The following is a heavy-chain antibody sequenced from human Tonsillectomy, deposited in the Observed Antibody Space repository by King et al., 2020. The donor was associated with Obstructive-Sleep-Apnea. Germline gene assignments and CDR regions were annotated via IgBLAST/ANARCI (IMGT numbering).Heavy chain of an antibody. V-gene: IGHV3-9*01. Sequence: VQLVESGGGLVQPGRSLRLSCAASGFIFDDYAMHWVRQAPGKGLEWVSGISWRSGSIGYAESVKGRFTTSRDNAKNSLYLQMNSLRAEDTALYYCVKDLSVSGWEVTHDGFDLWGQGTMVTVSS. CDR1: GFIFDDYA. CDR3: VKDLSVSGWEVTHDGFDL. CDR2: ISWRSGSI. D-gene: IGHD1-26*01. J-gene: IGHJ3*01.